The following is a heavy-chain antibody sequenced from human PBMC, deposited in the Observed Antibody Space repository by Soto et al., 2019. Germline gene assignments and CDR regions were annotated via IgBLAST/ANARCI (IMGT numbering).Heavy chain of an antibody. CDR2: IYYSGTT. J-gene: IGHJ4*02. V-gene: IGHV4-59*08. D-gene: IGHD3-10*01. CDR1: GGSISSYY. CDR3: ASRDGGNLGY. Sequence: QVQLPESGPGLVKPSETLSLTCTVSGGSISSYYWSWIRQPPGKGLEWIGYIYYSGTTNYNPSLKSRGTITVDTSKNQFSLKLSSAAAADTAVYYCASRDGGNLGYWGQGTLVTVSS.